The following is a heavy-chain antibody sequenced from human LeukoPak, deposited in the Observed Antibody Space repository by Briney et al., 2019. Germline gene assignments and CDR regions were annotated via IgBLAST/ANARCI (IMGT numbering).Heavy chain of an antibody. V-gene: IGHV3-23*01. D-gene: IGHD1-1*01. CDR1: GRSFSFYA. CDR3: AKDFVRYNIQFDY. CDR2: ISGGGAGT. Sequence: GSLRLSCAASGRSFSFYAMSWVRQAPGKGLEWVSSISGGGAGTYYADSVRGRFTISRDNSKNTLYLQMNSLRAEDTALYYCAKDFVRYNIQFDYWGQGALVTVSS. J-gene: IGHJ4*02.